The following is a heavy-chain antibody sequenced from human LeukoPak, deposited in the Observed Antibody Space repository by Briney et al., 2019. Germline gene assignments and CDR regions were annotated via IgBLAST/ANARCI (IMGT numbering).Heavy chain of an antibody. CDR1: GFTSSSYS. Sequence: PGGSLRLSCAASGFTSSSYSMNWVRQAPGKGLEWVSYISSSSSTIYYADSVKGRFTISRDNAKNSLYLQMNSLRAEDTAVYYCSRDTLNGGWGQSFDYWGRGTLVTVSS. CDR2: ISSSSSTI. CDR3: SRDTLNGGWGQSFDY. D-gene: IGHD7-27*01. V-gene: IGHV3-48*01. J-gene: IGHJ4*02.